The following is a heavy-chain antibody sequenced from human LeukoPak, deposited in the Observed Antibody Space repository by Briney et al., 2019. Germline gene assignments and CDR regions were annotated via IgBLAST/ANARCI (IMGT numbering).Heavy chain of an antibody. J-gene: IGHJ4*02. CDR2: ISAYNGNT. D-gene: IGHD3-22*01. Sequence: ASVKVSCKASGYTFTSYGISWVRQAPGQGLEWMGWISAYNGNTNYAHKLQDRVTMTTDTSTSTAYMELRSLRSDDTAVYYCARASVSSGYSVYWGQGTLVTVSS. CDR1: GYTFTSYG. V-gene: IGHV1-18*01. CDR3: ARASVSSGYSVY.